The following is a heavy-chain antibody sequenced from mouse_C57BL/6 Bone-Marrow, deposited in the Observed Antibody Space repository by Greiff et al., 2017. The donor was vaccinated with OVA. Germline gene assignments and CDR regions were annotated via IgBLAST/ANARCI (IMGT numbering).Heavy chain of an antibody. Sequence: EVKLVESVAELVRPGASVKLSCTASGFNIKNTYMHWVKQRPEQGLEWIGRIDPANDNTKYAPQFPGKATMTADPSSNTAYLQLSSLSSEDTAVYCCARGNFGSSFYAMDYWGQGTSVTVSS. J-gene: IGHJ4*01. CDR2: IDPANDNT. CDR1: GFNIKNTY. D-gene: IGHD1-1*01. CDR3: ARGNFGSSFYAMDY. V-gene: IGHV14-3*01.